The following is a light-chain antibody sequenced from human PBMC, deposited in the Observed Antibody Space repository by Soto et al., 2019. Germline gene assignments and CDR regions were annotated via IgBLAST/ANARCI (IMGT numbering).Light chain of an antibody. V-gene: IGKV1-39*01. CDR2: AAT. CDR3: QQSYSAPPA. J-gene: IGKJ1*01. CDR1: QSISTF. Sequence: DIQMTQSPLSLSASVGDRVSITCRASQSISTFLHWYQQTPGRAPKLLIYAATTLQRGVPSRFVGTVSGTDFTLTISSLQPEDFATYFCQQSYSAPPAFGQGTKVDIK.